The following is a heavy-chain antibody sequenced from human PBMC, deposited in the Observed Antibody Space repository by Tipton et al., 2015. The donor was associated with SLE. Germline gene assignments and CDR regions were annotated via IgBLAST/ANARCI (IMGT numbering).Heavy chain of an antibody. CDR1: GGSLSGYY. D-gene: IGHD5-12*01. CDR2: IYHSTSA. J-gene: IGHJ5*02. CDR3: ARGYTAYDYGGNWFDP. V-gene: IGHV4-34*11. Sequence: TLSLTCAVYGGSLSGYYWGWIRQPPGKGLEWIGSIYHSTSAYYNPSLESRVTISVDTSKNQLSLDLSSVTAADTAVYFCARGYTAYDYGGNWFDPWGQGTLVPVSS.